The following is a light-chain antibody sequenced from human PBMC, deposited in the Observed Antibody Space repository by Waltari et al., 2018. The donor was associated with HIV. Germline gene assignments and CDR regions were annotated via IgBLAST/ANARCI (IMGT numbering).Light chain of an antibody. J-gene: IGKJ4*01. CDR3: QQFNSVPLT. V-gene: IGKV1-9*01. Sequence: DIQLTQFPSFLSASVGDRVTITCRASQAIDTYLAWYQRKPGKAPELLIYTASTLQRGVPSRFSGSGSGTEFTLTISSLQPEDFATYYCQQFNSVPLTFGGGTKVASK. CDR2: TAS. CDR1: QAIDTY.